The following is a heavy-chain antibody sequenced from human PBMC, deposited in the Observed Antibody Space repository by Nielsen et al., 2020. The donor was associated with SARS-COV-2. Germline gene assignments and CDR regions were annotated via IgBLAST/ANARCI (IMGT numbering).Heavy chain of an antibody. D-gene: IGHD1-14*01. V-gene: IGHV3-9*01. J-gene: IGHJ4*02. CDR1: GFTFDDYA. CDR3: ARGRRVGTTLFEY. Sequence: GGSLRLSCAASGFTFDDYAMHWVRQAPGKGLEWVSGISRNSGSIAYADSVKGRFTISRDNAKNSLHLQMNSLRAEDTAFYYCARGRRVGTTLFEYWGQGTLVTVSS. CDR2: ISRNSGSI.